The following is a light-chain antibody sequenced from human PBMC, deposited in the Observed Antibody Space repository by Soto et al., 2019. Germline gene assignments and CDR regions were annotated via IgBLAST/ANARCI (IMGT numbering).Light chain of an antibody. CDR1: QGVSGY. Sequence: DIQMTQSPSSLSASVGDRVTITCRASQGVSGYLHWYQVKPGKAPKLLIYNAASLQSGVPSRFSGSGYGTGFTLTISSLQPEDFATYYCQQSYSTPPYTFGQGTKLEL. J-gene: IGKJ2*01. CDR3: QQSYSTPPYT. CDR2: NAA. V-gene: IGKV1-39*01.